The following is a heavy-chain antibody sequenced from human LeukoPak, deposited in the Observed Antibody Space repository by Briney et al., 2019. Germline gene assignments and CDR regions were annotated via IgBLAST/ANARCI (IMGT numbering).Heavy chain of an antibody. J-gene: IGHJ4*02. CDR1: GFTFSSYG. D-gene: IGHD6-13*01. CDR3: ARAIGVAAAALLGY. CDR2: IRYDGSNK. Sequence: GGSLRLSCAASGFTFSSYGMHWVRQAPGKGLEWVAFIRYDGSNKYYADSVKGRFTISRDNSKNTLYLQMNSLRAEDTAVYYCARAIGVAAAALLGYWGQGTLVTVSS. V-gene: IGHV3-30*02.